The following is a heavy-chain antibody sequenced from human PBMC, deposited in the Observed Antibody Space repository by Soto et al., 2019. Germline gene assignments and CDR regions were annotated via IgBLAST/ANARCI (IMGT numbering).Heavy chain of an antibody. CDR1: GGSINSGGYS. CDR3: ARVWVYKPLRTDY. D-gene: IGHD6-13*01. J-gene: IGHJ4*01. CDR2: IYHTGTT. V-gene: IGHV4-30-2*01. Sequence: PSETLSLSCTVSGGSINSGGYSWTWIRQPPGKGLEWIGFIYHTGTTYYNPSLKSRVTISVDTSKNQFSLKLSSVTAADTAVYYCARVWVYKPLRTDYWGHGTLVT.